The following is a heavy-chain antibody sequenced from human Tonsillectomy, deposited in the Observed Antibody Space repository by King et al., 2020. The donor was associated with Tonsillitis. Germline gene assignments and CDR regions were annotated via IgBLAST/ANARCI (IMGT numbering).Heavy chain of an antibody. Sequence: QLVQSGGGVVQPGRSLRLSCAASGFTFSSFALHWVRQAPGKGLEWVAIISYDGSSKYYADSVKGRFTISRDNSKNTLYMQINSLRAEDTAVYFCARDTVPAGMGTYYYYYYMDVWGKGTTVTVSS. CDR3: ARDTVPAGMGTYYYYYYMDV. J-gene: IGHJ6*03. D-gene: IGHD2-2*01. CDR2: ISYDGSSK. CDR1: GFTFSSFA. V-gene: IGHV3-30-3*01.